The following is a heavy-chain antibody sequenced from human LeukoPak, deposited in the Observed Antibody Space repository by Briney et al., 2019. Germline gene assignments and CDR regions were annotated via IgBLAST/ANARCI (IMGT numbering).Heavy chain of an antibody. CDR2: ISAYNGNT. V-gene: IGHV1-18*01. D-gene: IGHD3-22*01. CDR1: GYTFTSYG. J-gene: IGHJ6*03. CDR3: ARWMIVVATYYYYYMDV. Sequence: GASVKVSCKASGYTFTSYGISWVRHAPGQGLEWMGWISAYNGNTNYAQKLQGRVTMTTDTSTSTAYMEPRSLRSDDTAVYYCARWMIVVATYYYYYMDVWGKGTTVTVSS.